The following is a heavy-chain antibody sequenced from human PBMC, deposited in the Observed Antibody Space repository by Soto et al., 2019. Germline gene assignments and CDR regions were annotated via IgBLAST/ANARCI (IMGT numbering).Heavy chain of an antibody. J-gene: IGHJ4*02. Sequence: PSETLSLTCTVSGGSISSYYWSWIRQPPGKGLEWIGYIYYSGSTNYNPSLKSRVTISVDTSKNQFSLKLSSVTAADTAVYYCARDRGVYEARFDYWGQGTLVTVSS. CDR2: IYYSGST. D-gene: IGHD5-12*01. CDR3: ARDRGVYEARFDY. V-gene: IGHV4-59*01. CDR1: GGSISSYY.